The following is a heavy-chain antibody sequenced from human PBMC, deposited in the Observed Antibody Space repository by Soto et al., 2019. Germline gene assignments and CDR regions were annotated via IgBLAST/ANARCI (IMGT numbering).Heavy chain of an antibody. V-gene: IGHV3-23*01. J-gene: IGHJ5*02. Sequence: QLLQSGGGLVQPGGSLTLSCAASGFTFGTTDMSWVRQAPGEGLEWVSTIDGSGGITYYAASVKGRFTISRENSRNTVYLQMNSRRGDDTALYYCVKNSGGFNTWGQGALVTGSS. CDR2: IDGSGGIT. CDR1: GFTFGTTD. CDR3: VKNSGGFNT. D-gene: IGHD3-10*01.